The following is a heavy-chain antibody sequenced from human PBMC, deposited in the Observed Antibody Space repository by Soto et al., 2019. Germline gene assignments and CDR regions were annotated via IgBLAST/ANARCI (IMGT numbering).Heavy chain of an antibody. CDR3: ARKLGYCTNGVCYFYYYGMDV. D-gene: IGHD2-8*01. Sequence: SETLSLTCAVYGGSFSGYYWSWIRQPPGKGLEWIGEINHSGSTNYNPSLKSRVTISVDTSKNQFSVKLSSVTAADTAVYYCARKLGYCTNGVCYFYYYGMDVWGQGTTVTVSS. CDR2: INHSGST. CDR1: GGSFSGYY. V-gene: IGHV4-34*01. J-gene: IGHJ6*02.